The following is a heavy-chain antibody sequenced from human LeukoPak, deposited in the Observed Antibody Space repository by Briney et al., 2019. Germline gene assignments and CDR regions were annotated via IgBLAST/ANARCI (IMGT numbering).Heavy chain of an antibody. CDR2: MHPGGTT. D-gene: IGHD2-15*01. CDR1: GDSVSNYY. Sequence: SETLSLTCTVSGDSVSNYYWSWIRQSPGKGLEWIAFMHPGGTTKYSPSLMSRVAMSVDTSNNQFSLTLTSLTAADTAVYYCARYGVVIASTFYYMDVWGKGTVVTVSS. CDR3: ARYGVVIASTFYYMDV. J-gene: IGHJ6*03. V-gene: IGHV4-59*02.